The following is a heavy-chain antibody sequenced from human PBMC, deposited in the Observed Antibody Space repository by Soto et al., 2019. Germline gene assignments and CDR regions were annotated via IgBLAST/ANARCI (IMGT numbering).Heavy chain of an antibody. CDR3: ARGIMITFGGVIGLDY. CDR1: GFTFSSYS. J-gene: IGHJ4*02. Sequence: GGSLRLSCAASGFTFSSYSMNWVRQAPGKGLEWVSYISSSSSTIYYADSVKGRFTISRDNAKNSLYLQMNSLRAEDTAVYYCARGIMITFGGVIGLDYWGQGTLVTVSS. CDR2: ISSSSSTI. D-gene: IGHD3-16*02. V-gene: IGHV3-48*01.